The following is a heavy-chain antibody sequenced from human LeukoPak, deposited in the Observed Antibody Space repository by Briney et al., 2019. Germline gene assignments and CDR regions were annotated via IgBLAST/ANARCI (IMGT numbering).Heavy chain of an antibody. V-gene: IGHV3-48*02. CDR1: GFTFSSYS. J-gene: IGHJ4*02. D-gene: IGHD1-26*01. Sequence: GGSLRLSCAASGFTFSSYSMNWVRQAPGKGLEWVSHITASGTAMFYADSVKGRFTISRDNAKNSLYLQMNNLRDEDTAVYYCASSGSYRFDYWGQGTLVTVSS. CDR3: ASSGSYRFDY. CDR2: ITASGTAM.